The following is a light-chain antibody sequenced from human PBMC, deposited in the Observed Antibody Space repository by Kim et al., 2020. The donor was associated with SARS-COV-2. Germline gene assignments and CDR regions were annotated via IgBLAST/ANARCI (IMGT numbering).Light chain of an antibody. CDR3: QQRINWPLT. Sequence: LSPGERATLSCRASQSVGSFLGWYQQKPGQSPRLLIYDASIRATGIPVRFSGSGSGADFTLTISRLEPEDFAVYYCQQRINWPLTFGGGTKVDIK. CDR2: DAS. J-gene: IGKJ4*01. CDR1: QSVGSF. V-gene: IGKV3-11*01.